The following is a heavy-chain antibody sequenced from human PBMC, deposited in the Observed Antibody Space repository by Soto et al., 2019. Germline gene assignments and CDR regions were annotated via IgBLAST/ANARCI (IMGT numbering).Heavy chain of an antibody. J-gene: IGHJ4*02. CDR1: VFTFRNYS. CDR2: ISGSGDTI. Sequence: WGSLGLCCAASVFTFRNYSMNWVRQAPGKGLEWVSYISGSGDTIYYVDSVKGRFTISRDNAKNSLYLQMNSLRDEDTAMYYCARGGTYYDFCSGHPYWGQGTLVTVYS. CDR3: ARGGTYYDFCSGHPY. D-gene: IGHD3-3*01. V-gene: IGHV3-48*02.